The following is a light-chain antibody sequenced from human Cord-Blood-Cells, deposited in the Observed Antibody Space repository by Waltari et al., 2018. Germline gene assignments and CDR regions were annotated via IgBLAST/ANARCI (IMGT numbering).Light chain of an antibody. V-gene: IGKV3-15*01. J-gene: IGKJ4*02. CDR1: HSVSSN. CDR2: GAS. CDR3: QQYNNWPPLT. Sequence: DIVMTQSPATLSVSPGERANLSCRASHSVSSNLAWYQQKPGQAPRLLIYGASTRATGIPARFSGSGSGTELTLTISSLQSEDFAVYYCQQYNNWPPLTFGGGTKVESK.